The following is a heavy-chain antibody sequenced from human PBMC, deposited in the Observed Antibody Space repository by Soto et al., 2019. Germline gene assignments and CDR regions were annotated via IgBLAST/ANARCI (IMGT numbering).Heavy chain of an antibody. CDR1: GGSISSDDYY. CDR3: ARDLDGLHDDTSGPFPRPG. V-gene: IGHV4-30-4*01. D-gene: IGHD3-22*01. J-gene: IGHJ1*01. Sequence: SETLSLTCTVSGGSISSDDYYWSWIRQAPGRGLEWIGYIHSSGSIYYNPSLKSRATMSIDTAGNQFSLKVSSVTVADTAVYYCARDLDGLHDDTSGPFPRPGWGKGTLVTVSS. CDR2: IHSSGSI.